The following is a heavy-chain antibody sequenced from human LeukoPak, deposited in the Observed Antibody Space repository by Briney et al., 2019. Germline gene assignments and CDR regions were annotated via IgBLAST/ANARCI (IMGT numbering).Heavy chain of an antibody. V-gene: IGHV3-30*02. CDR1: GFTFSSYG. J-gene: IGHJ4*02. D-gene: IGHD1-14*01. CDR2: IRYDGTNK. Sequence: GGSLRLSCAASGFTFSSYGMHWVRQAPGKGLEWVAFIRYDGTNKYYADSVKGRFTISRDNSKNTLYLQMNSLRAEDTAVYYCAKDRRWDVPEYSFDYWGQETLVTVSS. CDR3: AKDRRWDVPEYSFDY.